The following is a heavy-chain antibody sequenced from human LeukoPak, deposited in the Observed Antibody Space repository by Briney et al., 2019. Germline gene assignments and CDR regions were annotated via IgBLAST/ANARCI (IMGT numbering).Heavy chain of an antibody. Sequence: SETLSLTCAVYGGSFSGYYWSWIRQPPGKGLEWIGEINHSGSTNYNPSLKSRVTISVDTSKNQFSLKLSSVTAADTAVYYCARETGSYYYDSSGSSFFDYWGQGTLVTVSS. J-gene: IGHJ4*02. CDR2: INHSGST. D-gene: IGHD3-22*01. CDR3: ARETGSYYYDSSGSSFFDY. CDR1: GGSFSGYY. V-gene: IGHV4-34*01.